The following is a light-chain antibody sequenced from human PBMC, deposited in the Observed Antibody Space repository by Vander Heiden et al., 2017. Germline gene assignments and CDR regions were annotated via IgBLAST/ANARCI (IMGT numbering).Light chain of an antibody. J-gene: IGLJ3*02. CDR3: NSRDSSGNPV. CDR1: SLSSYY. Sequence: SELTQAPAVSVALGQTVRITCQGDSLSSYYASWYQQKPRQAPVLVIYGKNNRPSGIPDRFSGSSSGNAASLTITGAQAEDAADYCCNSRDSSGNPVFGGGTKLTVL. CDR2: GKN. V-gene: IGLV3-19*01.